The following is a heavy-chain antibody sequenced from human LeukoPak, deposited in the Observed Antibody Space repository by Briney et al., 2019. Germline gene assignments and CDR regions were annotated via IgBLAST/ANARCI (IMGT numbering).Heavy chain of an antibody. D-gene: IGHD6-19*01. Sequence: GGSLRLSCAASGFTFSVYYMKWIRKAPGEGLEWVSYISSSGSTIYYADSVRGRFTISRDNAKNSLYLQMNSRRAEDTAVYYCARAVTGNFRRGFDYWGQGTLVTVSS. V-gene: IGHV3-11*04. CDR1: GFTFSVYY. J-gene: IGHJ4*02. CDR3: ARAVTGNFRRGFDY. CDR2: ISSSGSTI.